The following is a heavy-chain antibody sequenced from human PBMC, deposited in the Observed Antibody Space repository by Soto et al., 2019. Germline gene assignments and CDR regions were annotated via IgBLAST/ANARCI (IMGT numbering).Heavy chain of an antibody. CDR3: AREYSSGWPYFDY. V-gene: IGHV3-33*01. CDR2: IWYDGSNK. J-gene: IGHJ4*02. Sequence: QVQLVESGGGVVQPGRSLRLSCAASGFTFSSYGMHWVRQAPGKGLEWVAVIWYDGSNKYYADSVKGRFTISRDNSKNTLYLQMNSLRAEDMAVYYCAREYSSGWPYFDYWGQGTLVTVSS. CDR1: GFTFSSYG. D-gene: IGHD6-19*01.